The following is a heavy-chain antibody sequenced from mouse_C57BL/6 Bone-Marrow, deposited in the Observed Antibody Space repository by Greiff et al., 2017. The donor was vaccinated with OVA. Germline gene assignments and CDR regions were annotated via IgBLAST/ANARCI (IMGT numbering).Heavy chain of an antibody. D-gene: IGHD1-1*01. CDR1: GFTFSSYG. Sequence: EVQVVESGGDLVKPGGSLKLSCAASGFTFSSYGMSWVRQTPDKRLEWVATISSGGSYTYYPHSVKGRFTISRDNAKNTLYLQMSSLKTEDTAMYYCARHYYGSSFAYWGQGTLVTVSA. CDR3: ARHYYGSSFAY. CDR2: ISSGGSYT. J-gene: IGHJ3*01. V-gene: IGHV5-6*01.